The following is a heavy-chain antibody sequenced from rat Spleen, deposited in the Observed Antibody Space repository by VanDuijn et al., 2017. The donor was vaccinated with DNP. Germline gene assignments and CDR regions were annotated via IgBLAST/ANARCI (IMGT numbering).Heavy chain of an antibody. CDR2: IWKHGAT. CDR1: GFSLTSYG. J-gene: IGHJ4*01. CDR3: ARDLIIRDTTSAMDV. D-gene: IGHD4-3*01. Sequence: QVQMKETGPGLVQTTQTLSVTCTVSGFSLTSYGVHWVRQAPGKGLEWMGVIWKHGATRYNSVFKSRLSFSKATSKSQVFLKLNSLQTEDTATYYCARDLIIRDTTSAMDVWGQGTSVTVSS. V-gene: IGHV2-77*01.